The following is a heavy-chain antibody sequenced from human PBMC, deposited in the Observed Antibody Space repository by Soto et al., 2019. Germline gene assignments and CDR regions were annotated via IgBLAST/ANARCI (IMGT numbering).Heavy chain of an antibody. J-gene: IGHJ4*02. D-gene: IGHD3-22*01. Sequence: GGSLRLSCAASGFTVSSNYMSWVRQAPGKGLEWVSVIYSGGSTYYADSVKGRFTISRDNSKNTLYLQMNSLRAEDTAVYYCASDYYDSSGYSRDNYWGQGTLVTVSS. CDR3: ASDYYDSSGYSRDNY. CDR1: GFTVSSNY. CDR2: IYSGGST. V-gene: IGHV3-53*01.